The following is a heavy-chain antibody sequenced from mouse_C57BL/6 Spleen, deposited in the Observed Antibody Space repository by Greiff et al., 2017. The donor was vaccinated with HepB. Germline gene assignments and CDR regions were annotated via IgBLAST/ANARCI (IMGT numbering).Heavy chain of an antibody. V-gene: IGHV3-1*01. J-gene: IGHJ3*01. CDR1: GYSITSGYD. D-gene: IGHD4-1*01. CDR2: ISYSGST. CDR3: ARAGNWDVFAY. Sequence: VQLKESGPGMVKPSQSLSLTCTVTGYSITSGYDWHWIRHFPGNKLEWMGYISYSGSTNYNPSLKSRISITHDTSKNHFFLKLNSVTTEDTATYYCARAGNWDVFAYWGQGTLVTVSA.